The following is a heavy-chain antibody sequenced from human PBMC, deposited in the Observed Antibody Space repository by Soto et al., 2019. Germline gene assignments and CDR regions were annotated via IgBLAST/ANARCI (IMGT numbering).Heavy chain of an antibody. V-gene: IGHV1-18*01. CDR3: ARGIGGWFGVAYYYGMDV. Sequence: QVQLVQSGAEVKKPGASVKVSCKASGYTFTSYGISWVRQAPGQGLEWMGWISPYNGNTKYEQKIQGRVTMTTDTSTSTAYMDLRSLRSDDTAVYYCARGIGGWFGVAYYYGMDVWGQGTTVTVSS. D-gene: IGHD3-10*01. CDR1: GYTFTSYG. J-gene: IGHJ6*02. CDR2: ISPYNGNT.